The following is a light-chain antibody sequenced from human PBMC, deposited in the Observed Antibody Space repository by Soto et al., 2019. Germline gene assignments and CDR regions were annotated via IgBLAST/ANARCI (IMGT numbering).Light chain of an antibody. CDR1: QSVSNNY. J-gene: IGKJ1*01. V-gene: IGKV3-20*01. CDR3: QQCYSTPRT. Sequence: EIVFTQSPGTLSLSPGERATLSCSASQSVSNNYLAWYQQKPGQAPRLLIYDASSMATGVPYRFSGSGSGTDFTLTISRLEPEDFAAYYCQQCYSTPRTFGQGTKVDIK. CDR2: DAS.